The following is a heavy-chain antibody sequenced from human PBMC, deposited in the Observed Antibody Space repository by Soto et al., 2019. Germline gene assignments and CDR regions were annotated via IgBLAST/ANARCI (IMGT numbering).Heavy chain of an antibody. CDR3: AGEVGPAKYSSSGRGFDP. D-gene: IGHD6-13*01. CDR1: GYTFTGYY. J-gene: IGHJ5*02. CDR2: INPNSGGT. Sequence: ASVKVSCKASGYTFTGYYMHWVRQAPGQGLEWMGWINPNSGGTNYAQKFQGRVTMTRDTSISTAYMELSRLRSDDTAVYYCAGEVGPAKYSSSGRGFDPWGQGTLVTVSS. V-gene: IGHV1-2*02.